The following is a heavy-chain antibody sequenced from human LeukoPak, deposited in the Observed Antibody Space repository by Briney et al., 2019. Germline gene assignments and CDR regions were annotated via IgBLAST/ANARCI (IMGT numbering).Heavy chain of an antibody. CDR3: ARNRVDYYDSSGYYGGFDY. D-gene: IGHD3-22*01. CDR2: MNPNSGNT. V-gene: IGHV1-8*03. Sequence: ASVKVSCKASGYTFTSYAMNWVRQAPGQGLEWMGWMNPNSGNTDYAQKFQGRVTITRNTSISTAYMELSSLRSEDTAVYYCARNRVDYYDSSGYYGGFDYWGQGTLVTVSS. J-gene: IGHJ4*02. CDR1: GYTFTSYA.